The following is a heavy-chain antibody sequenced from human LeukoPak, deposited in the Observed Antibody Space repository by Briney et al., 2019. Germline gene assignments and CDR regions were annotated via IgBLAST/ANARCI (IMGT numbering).Heavy chain of an antibody. J-gene: IGHJ4*02. Sequence: GASVKVSCKASGGTFGNYAISWVRQAPGQGLEWWGGIIPILGIANYAQKFQGRVTITADKSTSTAYMELSSLRSEDTAVYYCATDQNYYDSSGYSWYFDYWGQGTLVTVSS. CDR3: ATDQNYYDSSGYSWYFDY. D-gene: IGHD3-22*01. CDR2: IIPILGIA. V-gene: IGHV1-69*10. CDR1: GGTFGNYA.